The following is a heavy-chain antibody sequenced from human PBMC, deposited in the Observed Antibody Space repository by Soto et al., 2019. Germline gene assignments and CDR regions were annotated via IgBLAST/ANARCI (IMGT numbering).Heavy chain of an antibody. D-gene: IGHD4-17*01. CDR3: ARDYGDYESY. CDR1: GRSFSGYY. Sequence: QVQLQLWGAGLLKSSETLSLTCAVYGRSFSGYYWSWIRQPPGKGLEWMGKINHSGTTNYNPSLESRVTISRDTSNNQVSLRLSSVTAADTAMYYCARDYGDYESYWGQGALVTVSS. CDR2: INHSGTT. V-gene: IGHV4-34*01. J-gene: IGHJ4*02.